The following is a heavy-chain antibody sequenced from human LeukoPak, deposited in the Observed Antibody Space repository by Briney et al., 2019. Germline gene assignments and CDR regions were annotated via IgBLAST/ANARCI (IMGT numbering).Heavy chain of an antibody. CDR3: ARKTDSLMLRGGDC. Sequence: GGSLRLSCAASEFSVSSNYMTWVRQAPGKGLECVSIIYSGGTTYYADSVRGRFTISRDNSKNTLYLQMDRLRVEDTAVYYCARKTDSLMLRGGDCWGQGTLVTVSS. J-gene: IGHJ4*02. D-gene: IGHD3-10*01. CDR2: IYSGGTT. CDR1: EFSVSSNY. V-gene: IGHV3-66*01.